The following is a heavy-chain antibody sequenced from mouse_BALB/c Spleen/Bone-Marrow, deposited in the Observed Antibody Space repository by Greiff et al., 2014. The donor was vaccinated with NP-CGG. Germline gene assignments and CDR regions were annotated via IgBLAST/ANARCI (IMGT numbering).Heavy chain of an antibody. CDR2: INPDSSTI. CDR1: GFDFSRYW. CDR3: ARCGYYSWFAY. J-gene: IGHJ3*01. D-gene: IGHD2-3*01. Sequence: EVQLQQSGGGLVQPGGSLKLSCAASGFDFSRYWMSWVRQAPGKGLEWIGEINPDSSTINYTPSLKDKFIISRDNAKNTLYLQMSKVRSEDTALYYCARCGYYSWFAYWGQGTLVTVSA. V-gene: IGHV4-1*02.